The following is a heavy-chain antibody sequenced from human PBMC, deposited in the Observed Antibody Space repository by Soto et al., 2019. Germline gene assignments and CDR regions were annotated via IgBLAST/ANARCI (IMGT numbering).Heavy chain of an antibody. Sequence: QVQLVQSGAEVKKPGASVKVSCKASRYTFTSYDINWVRQATGQGLEWMGWMNPNSGNTVYAQHFQGRVTMTRSTSISTAYMEVSSLRSEDTAVYYCAREVRGWFDPWGQGTLVTVSS. CDR1: RYTFTSYD. CDR3: AREVRGWFDP. V-gene: IGHV1-8*01. J-gene: IGHJ5*02. CDR2: MNPNSGNT.